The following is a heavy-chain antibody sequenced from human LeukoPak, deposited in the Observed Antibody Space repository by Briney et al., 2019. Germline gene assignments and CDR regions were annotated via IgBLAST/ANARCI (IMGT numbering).Heavy chain of an antibody. D-gene: IGHD3-10*01. CDR2: VNADGSSA. Sequence: GGSLRLSCAASGFTLSNYWMHWVRQAPGKGLVWVSRVNADGSSASYADSVKGRFTISRDNAKNTLYLQMNSLRAEDTAMYYCARDYGRSRDYGMDVWGQGTTVTASS. CDR1: GFTLSNYW. J-gene: IGHJ6*02. V-gene: IGHV3-74*01. CDR3: ARDYGRSRDYGMDV.